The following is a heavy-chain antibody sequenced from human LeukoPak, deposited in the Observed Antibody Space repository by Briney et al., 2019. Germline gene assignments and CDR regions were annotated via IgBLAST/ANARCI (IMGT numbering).Heavy chain of an antibody. CDR1: GYTFNRNA. V-gene: IGHV7-4-1*02. CDR2: INTKTGTP. CDR3: ARRSPSADXFXX. Sequence: GASVKVSCKASGYTFNRNAINWVRQAPGQGLEWMGWINTKTGTPTHAQGFTGRFVFSLDISVTTAYLQISNLKAEDTAFYYCARRSPSADXFXXXXXGXMVT. J-gene: IGHJ3*01.